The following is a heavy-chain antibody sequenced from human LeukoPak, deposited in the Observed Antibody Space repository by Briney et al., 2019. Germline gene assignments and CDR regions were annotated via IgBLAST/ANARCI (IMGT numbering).Heavy chain of an antibody. CDR3: ARDRRIAAAGATDY. CDR1: GYTFTSYG. J-gene: IGHJ4*02. Sequence: ASVKVSCKASGYTFTSYGSSWVRQAPGQGLEWMGWISAYNGNTNYAQKLQGRVTMTTDTSTSTAYMELRSLRSDDTAVYYCARDRRIAAAGATDYWGQGTLVTVSS. D-gene: IGHD6-13*01. CDR2: ISAYNGNT. V-gene: IGHV1-18*01.